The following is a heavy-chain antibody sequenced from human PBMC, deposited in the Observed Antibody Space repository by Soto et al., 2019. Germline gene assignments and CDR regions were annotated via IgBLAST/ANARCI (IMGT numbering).Heavy chain of an antibody. Sequence: PGGSLRLSCAASGFTFSSYAMSWVRQAPGKGLEWVSGISSTGATTYYAESVKGRFTISRDSSKNRLYLQMNSLRVEDTAVYYCAQDLTGNYLNYFAQWGQGTPVTVSS. V-gene: IGHV3-23*01. J-gene: IGHJ4*02. CDR1: GFTFSSYA. CDR3: AQDLTGNYLNYFAQ. CDR2: ISSTGATT. D-gene: IGHD3-9*01.